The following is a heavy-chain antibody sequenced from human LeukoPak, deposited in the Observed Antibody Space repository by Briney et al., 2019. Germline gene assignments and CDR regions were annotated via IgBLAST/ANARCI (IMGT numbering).Heavy chain of an antibody. J-gene: IGHJ3*02. CDR3: ARRRDTIFGVPSLEGYDAFDI. CDR2: INHSGST. D-gene: IGHD3-3*01. V-gene: IGHV4-34*01. Sequence: PSETLSLTCAVYGGSFSGYYWSWIRQPPGKGLEWIGEINHSGSTNYNPSLKSRVTISVDTSKNQFSLKLGSVTAADTAVYYCARRRDTIFGVPSLEGYDAFDIWGQGTMVTVSS. CDR1: GGSFSGYY.